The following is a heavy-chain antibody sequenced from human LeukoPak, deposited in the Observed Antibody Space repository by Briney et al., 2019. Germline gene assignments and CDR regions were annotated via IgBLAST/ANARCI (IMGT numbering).Heavy chain of an antibody. CDR2: IYSGGST. V-gene: IGHV3-66*01. CDR1: GFTVSSNY. D-gene: IGHD3-9*01. J-gene: IGHJ4*02. Sequence: PGGSLRLSCAASGFTVSSNYMSWVRQAPGKGLEWVSVIYSGGSTYYADSVKGRFTISRDNSRNTLYLPMTSLRAEDTAVYYCAREGVASRYGDWLPPGFWGQGTLGPVSP. CDR3: AREGVASRYGDWLPPGF.